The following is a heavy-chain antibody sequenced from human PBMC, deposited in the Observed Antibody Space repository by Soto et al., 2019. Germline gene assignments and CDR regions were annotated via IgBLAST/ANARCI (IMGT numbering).Heavy chain of an antibody. CDR1: GFSLSTSGVG. D-gene: IGHD4-17*01. CDR3: AHDDGHAYGDYGAPPFNY. V-gene: IGHV2-5*01. CDR2: IYWNDDK. Sequence: QITLKESGPTLVKPTQTLTLTCTFSGFSLSTSGVGVGWIRQPPGKALEWLALIYWNDDKRYSPSLKSRLTITKDTYKNQVVLTMTNMDPVDTATYYCAHDDGHAYGDYGAPPFNYWGQGTLVTVSS. J-gene: IGHJ4*02.